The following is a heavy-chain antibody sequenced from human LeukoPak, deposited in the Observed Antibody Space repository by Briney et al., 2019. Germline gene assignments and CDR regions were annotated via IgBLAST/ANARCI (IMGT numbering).Heavy chain of an antibody. V-gene: IGHV3-23*01. Sequence: GGSLRLSCAASGFTFSSYAMSWVRQAPGKGLEWVSAISGSGGSTYYADDVKGRFTISRDNSKNTLYLQMNSLRAEDTAVYYCAKASAMIVVVSKHFDYWGQGTLVTVSS. CDR2: ISGSGGST. CDR3: AKASAMIVVVSKHFDY. J-gene: IGHJ4*02. CDR1: GFTFSSYA. D-gene: IGHD3-22*01.